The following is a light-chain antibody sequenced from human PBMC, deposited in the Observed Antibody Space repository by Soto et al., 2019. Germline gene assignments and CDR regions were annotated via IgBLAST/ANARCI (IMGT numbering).Light chain of an antibody. Sequence: QSVLTQPASVSGSPGQSITISCTGTSSDVGGYNYVSWYQHHPGKAPKLMIYEVSNRPSGFSNRFSGSKSGNTDSLTISGLQAEDEADYYCSSDTITTPCVFGTGTKLTVL. CDR2: EVS. J-gene: IGLJ1*01. CDR1: SSDVGGYNY. CDR3: SSDTITTPCV. V-gene: IGLV2-14*01.